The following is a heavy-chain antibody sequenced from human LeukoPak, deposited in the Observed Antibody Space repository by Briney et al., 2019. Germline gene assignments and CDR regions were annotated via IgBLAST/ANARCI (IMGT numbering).Heavy chain of an antibody. Sequence: PSETLSLTCAVYGGSFSGYYWSWIRQPPGKGLEWIGEINHSGSTNYNPSLKSRVTISVDTSKNQFSLKLSSVTAADTAVYYCARFSVWLRGVDYWGQGTLVTVSS. J-gene: IGHJ4*02. D-gene: IGHD5-12*01. CDR1: GGSFSGYY. CDR2: INHSGST. CDR3: ARFSVWLRGVDY. V-gene: IGHV4-34*01.